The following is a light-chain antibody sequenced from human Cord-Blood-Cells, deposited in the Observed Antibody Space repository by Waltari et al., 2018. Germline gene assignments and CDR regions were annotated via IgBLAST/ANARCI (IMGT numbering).Light chain of an antibody. CDR3: QQYNSYAV. Sequence: DIQMTQSPSTLSASVGDRVTITCRASQSISSWLAWYQHKPGKAPKLLIYDASSLESGVPSRFSGSESGTEFTLTISSLQPDDFATYYCQQYNSYAVFGQGTKLEIK. CDR2: DAS. V-gene: IGKV1-5*01. CDR1: QSISSW. J-gene: IGKJ2*01.